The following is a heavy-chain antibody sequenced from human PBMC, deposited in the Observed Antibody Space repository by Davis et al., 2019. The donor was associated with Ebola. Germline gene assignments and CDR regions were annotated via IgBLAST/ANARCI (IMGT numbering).Heavy chain of an antibody. CDR1: RGSISNGGYY. J-gene: IGHJ6*02. V-gene: IGHV4-31*11. CDR3: ARDHVVWFGELFANYYGMDV. Sequence: MPAATLSLSCALPRGSISNGGYYWSWLRHHPGKGLEWIGYIYYSGSTYYNPSLKSRVTISADTSKNQFSLKLRFVTAADTAVYYCARDHVVWFGELFANYYGMDVWGQATTVTVSS. D-gene: IGHD3-10*01. CDR2: IYYSGST.